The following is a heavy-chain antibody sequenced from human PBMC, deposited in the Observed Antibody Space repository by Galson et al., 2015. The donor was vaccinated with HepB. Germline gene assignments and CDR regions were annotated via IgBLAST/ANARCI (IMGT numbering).Heavy chain of an antibody. CDR2: ISASGGNT. Sequence: ALRLSCAASGFTFSSYAMSWVRQAPGQGLVWVSAISASGGNTYYADSVQGRFTISRDNSKNTLYLQMNSLRVEETAVYYCAKVAAVGTTKNFDYWGQGSLVTVSS. CDR1: GFTFSSYA. CDR3: AKVAAVGTTKNFDY. D-gene: IGHD6-13*01. J-gene: IGHJ4*02. V-gene: IGHV3-23*01.